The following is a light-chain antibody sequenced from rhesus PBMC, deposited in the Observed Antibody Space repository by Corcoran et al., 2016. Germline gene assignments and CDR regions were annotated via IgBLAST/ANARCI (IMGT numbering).Light chain of an antibody. CDR1: QGISSS. V-gene: IGKV1-25*01. CDR3: QQYNSLPFT. CDR2: YAT. Sequence: DIQMTQSPSSVSASVGDRVTITCRASQGISSSLAWYQQKPGKAPNLLKYYATTLQSGVLSRFSGSGSGTEFTLPISSLQPEDFATYYWQQYNSLPFTFGPGTKLDIK. J-gene: IGKJ3*01.